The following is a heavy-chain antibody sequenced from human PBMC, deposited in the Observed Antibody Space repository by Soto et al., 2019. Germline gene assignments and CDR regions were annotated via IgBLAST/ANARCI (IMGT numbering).Heavy chain of an antibody. CDR3: ARDRFGELLGYFDY. Sequence: SVKVSCKASGGTFSSYAISWVRQAPGQGLEWMGGIIPIFGTANYAQKFQGRVTITADESTSTAYMELSSLRSEDTAVYYCARDRFGELLGYFDYWGQGTLVTVSS. V-gene: IGHV1-69*13. CDR1: GGTFSSYA. CDR2: IIPIFGTA. J-gene: IGHJ4*02. D-gene: IGHD3-10*01.